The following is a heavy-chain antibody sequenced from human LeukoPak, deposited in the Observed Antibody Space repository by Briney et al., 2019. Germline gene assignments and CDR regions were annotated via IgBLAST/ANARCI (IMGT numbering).Heavy chain of an antibody. CDR2: TKSDGSST. CDR3: AREWSQFGELPDY. V-gene: IGHV3-74*01. Sequence: GGSLRLSCAASGFTFSNHWMHWVRQAPGKGLVWVSRTKSDGSSTTYADSVKGRFTISRDNAKNTLYLQMSSLRPEDTAVYYCAREWSQFGELPDYWGQGTLVTVSS. J-gene: IGHJ4*02. CDR1: GFTFSNHW. D-gene: IGHD3-10*01.